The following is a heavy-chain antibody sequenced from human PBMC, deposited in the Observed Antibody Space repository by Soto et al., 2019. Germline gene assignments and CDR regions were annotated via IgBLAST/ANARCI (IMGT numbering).Heavy chain of an antibody. D-gene: IGHD4-17*01. V-gene: IGHV3-23*01. J-gene: IGHJ5*02. CDR3: AKAVNYGDYNHWFDP. Sequence: GGSLRLSCAASGFTFSSYAMSWVRQAPGKGLEWVSLISGGGGSTFYADPVKGRFTISRDNSMNTLYLQMNSLRAEDTALYYCAKAVNYGDYNHWFDPWGQGTLVTVSS. CDR1: GFTFSSYA. CDR2: ISGGGGST.